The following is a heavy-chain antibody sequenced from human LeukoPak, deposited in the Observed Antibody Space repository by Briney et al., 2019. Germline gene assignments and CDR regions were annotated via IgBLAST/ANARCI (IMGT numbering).Heavy chain of an antibody. CDR3: AKGRGVTTFCDY. CDR1: GFTFSSYA. J-gene: IGHJ4*02. D-gene: IGHD3-10*01. CDR2: ISGSGGST. Sequence: HPGGSLRLSCAASGFTFSSYAMSWVRQAPGKGLEWVSAISGSGGSTYYADSVKGRFTISRDNSKNTLYPQMNSLRAEDTAVYYCAKGRGVTTFCDYWGQGTLVTVSS. V-gene: IGHV3-23*01.